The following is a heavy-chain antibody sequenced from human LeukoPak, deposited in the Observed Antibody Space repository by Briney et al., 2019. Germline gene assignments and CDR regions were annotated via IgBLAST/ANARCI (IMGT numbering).Heavy chain of an antibody. D-gene: IGHD6-13*01. J-gene: IGHJ6*03. CDR1: GYTFTSYD. Sequence: ASVKVSCKASGYTFTSYDINWVRQAPGQGLEWMGWISAYNGNTNYAQKFQGRVTTTTDTSTSTAYMELRSLRSDDTAVYYCARVGQQLAAGYMDVWGKGTTVTVSS. CDR3: ARVGQQLAAGYMDV. V-gene: IGHV1-18*01. CDR2: ISAYNGNT.